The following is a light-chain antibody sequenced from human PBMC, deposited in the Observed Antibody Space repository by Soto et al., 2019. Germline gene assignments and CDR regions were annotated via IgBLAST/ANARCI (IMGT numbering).Light chain of an antibody. V-gene: IGLV2-14*03. CDR1: SSDIGSYKH. Sequence: QSALTQPASVSGSPGQSITISCSGTSSDIGSYKHVSWYQQHPGKSPKLMIYEVSNRPSGVSNRFSGSKSGITASLTISGLQTEDETDYYCISYTDRETYLFGTGTKVTVL. CDR3: ISYTDRETYL. CDR2: EVS. J-gene: IGLJ1*01.